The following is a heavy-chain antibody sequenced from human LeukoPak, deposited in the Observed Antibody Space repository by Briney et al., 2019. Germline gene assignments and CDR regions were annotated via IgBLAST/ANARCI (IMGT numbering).Heavy chain of an antibody. CDR1: GYTFTGYY. CDR3: ARGYSSWLGP. J-gene: IGHJ5*02. V-gene: IGHV1-2*02. CDR2: IHPNSGGT. D-gene: IGHD3-16*02. Sequence: GASVTVSCKASGYTFTGYYIHWVRQAPGQRLEWMGWIHPNSGGTNYAQKFQGRVTMTRDTSISTAYMELSRLTSDDTAVYYCARGYSSWLGPWGQGTLRSVSS.